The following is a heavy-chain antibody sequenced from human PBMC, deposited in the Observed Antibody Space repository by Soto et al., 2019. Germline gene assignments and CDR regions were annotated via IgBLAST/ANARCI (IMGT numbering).Heavy chain of an antibody. V-gene: IGHV4-59*01. J-gene: IGHJ5*02. CDR2: IYYSGST. D-gene: IGHD2-15*01. CDR1: GGSISSYY. CDR3: ARDLDLYCSGGSCLASPLIFDP. Sequence: SETLSLTCTVSGGSISSYYWSWIRQPPGKGLEWIGYIYYSGSTNYNPSLKSRVTISVDTSKNQFSLKLSSVTAADTALYYCARDLDLYCSGGSCLASPLIFDPWGQGTLVTVSS.